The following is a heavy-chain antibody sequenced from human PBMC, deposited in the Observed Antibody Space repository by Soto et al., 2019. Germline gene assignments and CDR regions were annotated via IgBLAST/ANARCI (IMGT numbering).Heavy chain of an antibody. J-gene: IGHJ6*02. D-gene: IGHD6-6*01. CDR2: IYPGDSDT. V-gene: IGHV5-51*01. CDR3: ATPAGEQLANYYGMDV. Sequence: PGESLKISCKGSGYSFTSYWIGWVRQMPGKGLEWMGIIYPGDSDTRYSPSFQGQVTISADKSISTAYLQWSSLKASDTAMYYCATPAGEQLANYYGMDVWGQGTTVTVS. CDR1: GYSFTSYW.